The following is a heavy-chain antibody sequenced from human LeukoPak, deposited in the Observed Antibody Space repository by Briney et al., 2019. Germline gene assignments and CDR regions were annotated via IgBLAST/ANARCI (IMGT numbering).Heavy chain of an antibody. V-gene: IGHV4-59*01. CDR1: GVSISSNY. Sequence: KPSETLSLTCTVSGVSISSNYWSWIRQPPGKGLEWIGYIYYSGSTKYNPSLKSRVTISVDTSKNQFSLKLSSVTAADTAVYYCARHSGSRTKYYYFDYWGQGTLVTVSS. CDR3: ARHSGSRTKYYYFDY. J-gene: IGHJ4*02. CDR2: IYYSGST. D-gene: IGHD6-19*01.